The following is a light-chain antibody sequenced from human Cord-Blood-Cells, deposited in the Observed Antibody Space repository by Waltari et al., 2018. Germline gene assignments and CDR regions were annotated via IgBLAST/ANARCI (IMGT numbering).Light chain of an antibody. CDR2: GNS. CDR3: QSYDSSLSGYV. CDR1: SSNIGAGYD. Sequence: QSVLTQPPSVSGAPGQRVTLSCTGSSSNIGAGYDVHWYQQLPGTAPKLLIYGNSNRPSGVPDRFSGSKSVTSASLAITGLQAEDEADYYCQSYDSSLSGYVFGTGTKVTVL. J-gene: IGLJ1*01. V-gene: IGLV1-40*01.